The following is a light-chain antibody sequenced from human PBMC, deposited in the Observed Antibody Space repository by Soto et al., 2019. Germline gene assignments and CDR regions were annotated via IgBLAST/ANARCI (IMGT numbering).Light chain of an antibody. J-gene: IGKJ2*01. CDR3: QQYNNWPAYT. CDR2: GAS. Sequence: EIVMTQSPATLSVSPGERATLSCRASQSVSSNLAWYQQKPGQAPRLLIYGASTRATGIPARFSGSGSETEITLTISSLHSADVAVFYSQQYNNWPAYTFRQGTKLEIK. CDR1: QSVSSN. V-gene: IGKV3-15*01.